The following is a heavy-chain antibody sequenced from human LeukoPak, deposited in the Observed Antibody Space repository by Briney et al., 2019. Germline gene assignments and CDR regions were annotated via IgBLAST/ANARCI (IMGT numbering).Heavy chain of an antibody. CDR2: FDPEDGET. D-gene: IGHD1-1*01. CDR1: GYTLTELS. CDR3: ARVQLEHHPYAFDI. J-gene: IGHJ3*02. Sequence: ASVKVSCKVSGYTLTELSMHWVRQAPGKGLEWMGGFDPEDGETIYAQKFQGRVTITADESTSTAYMELSSLRSEDTAVYYCARVQLEHHPYAFDIWGQGTMVTVSS. V-gene: IGHV1-24*01.